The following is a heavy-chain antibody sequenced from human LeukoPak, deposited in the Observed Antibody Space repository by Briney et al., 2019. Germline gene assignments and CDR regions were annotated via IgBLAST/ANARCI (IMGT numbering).Heavy chain of an antibody. CDR2: IYHSGST. CDR3: ARLSYSSGWLGNAFDI. D-gene: IGHD6-19*01. J-gene: IGHJ3*02. Sequence: PSETLSLTCTVSGGSISSGGYYWSWIRQPPGKGLEWIGYIYHSGSTNYNPSLKSRVTISVDKSKNQFSLKLSSVTAADTAVYYCARLSYSSGWLGNAFDIWGQGTMVTVSS. V-gene: IGHV4-30-2*01. CDR1: GGSISSGGYY.